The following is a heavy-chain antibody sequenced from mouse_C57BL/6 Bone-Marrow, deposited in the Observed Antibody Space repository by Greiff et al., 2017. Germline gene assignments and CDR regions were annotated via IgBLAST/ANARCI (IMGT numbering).Heavy chain of an antibody. D-gene: IGHD2-1*01. Sequence: VKLMESGAELVRPGPSVKVSCKASGYAFTNYLIEWVKQRPGQGLEWIGVINPGSGGTNYNEKFKGKATLTADKSSSTAYMQLSSLTSEDSAVYFCARDYGNLYYFDYWGQGTTLTVSS. J-gene: IGHJ2*01. CDR1: GYAFTNYL. V-gene: IGHV1-54*01. CDR3: ARDYGNLYYFDY. CDR2: INPGSGGT.